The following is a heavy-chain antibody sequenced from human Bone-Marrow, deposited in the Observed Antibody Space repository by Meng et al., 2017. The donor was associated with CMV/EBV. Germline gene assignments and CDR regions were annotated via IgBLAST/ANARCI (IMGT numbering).Heavy chain of an antibody. D-gene: IGHD1-26*01. V-gene: IGHV3-15*01. CDR1: GFAFNTAW. CDR3: TTDRIVGATYYYYYGMDV. CDR2: IKTINEQWKT. J-gene: IGHJ6*02. Sequence: GESLKISCAASGFAFNTAWMSWVRQAPGKGLEWVGRIKTINEQWKTDYGAPVKGRFTISRDDSKDTLYLQMNSLKTEDTAVYYCTTDRIVGATYYYYYGMDVWGQGTTVTVSS.